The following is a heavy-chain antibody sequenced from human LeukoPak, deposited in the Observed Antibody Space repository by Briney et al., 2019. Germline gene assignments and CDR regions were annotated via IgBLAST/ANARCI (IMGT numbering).Heavy chain of an antibody. D-gene: IGHD3-22*01. Sequence: PGRSLRLSCTASGFTFGDYAMSWFRQAPGKGLGWVGFIRSKAYGGTTEYAASVKGRFTISRDDSKSIAYLQMNSLKTEDTAVYYCTREVTMIVVVTIFDGFDIWGQGTMVTVSS. CDR2: IRSKAYGGTT. J-gene: IGHJ3*02. V-gene: IGHV3-49*03. CDR3: TREVTMIVVVTIFDGFDI. CDR1: GFTFGDYA.